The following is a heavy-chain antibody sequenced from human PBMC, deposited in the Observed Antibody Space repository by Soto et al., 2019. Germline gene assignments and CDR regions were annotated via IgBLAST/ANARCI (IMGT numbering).Heavy chain of an antibody. CDR2: ISYDGSNK. D-gene: IGHD3-16*02. CDR3: AEEKGAGGGTRYTYFAMDV. CDR1: GFTFSSDG. V-gene: IGHV3-30*18. Sequence: PAGSLRLSCAASGFTFSSDGIHWVRQAPGKGLEWVAVISYDGSNKYYADSVKGRFTISRDNSKNTLYLQMNSLRAEDTALYYCAEEKGAGGGTRYTYFAMDVWGQGTTVTVSS. J-gene: IGHJ6*02.